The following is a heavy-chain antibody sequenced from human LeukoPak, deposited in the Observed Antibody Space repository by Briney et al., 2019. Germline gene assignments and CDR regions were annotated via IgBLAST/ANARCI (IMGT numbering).Heavy chain of an antibody. CDR2: INHSGST. D-gene: IGHD5-24*01. CDR3: ASARRVYFDY. Sequence: SQTLSLTCAVYGGSFSGYYWSWIRQPPGKGLEWIGEINHSGSTNYNPSLKSRVTISVDTSKNQFSLKLSSVTAADTAVYYCASARRVYFDYWGQGTLVTVSS. CDR1: GGSFSGYY. V-gene: IGHV4-34*01. J-gene: IGHJ4*02.